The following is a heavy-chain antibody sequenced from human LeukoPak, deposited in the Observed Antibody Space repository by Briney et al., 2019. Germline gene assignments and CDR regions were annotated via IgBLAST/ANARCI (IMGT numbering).Heavy chain of an antibody. CDR2: IIPILGIA. CDR1: GYTFTSYG. CDR3: ARGSMVRGAMGY. D-gene: IGHD3-10*01. Sequence: ASVKVSCKASGYTFTSYGISWVRQAPGQGLEWMGRIIPILGIANYARKFQGRVTITADKSTSTAYMELSSLRSEDTAVYYCARGSMVRGAMGYWGQGTLVTVSS. V-gene: IGHV1-69*04. J-gene: IGHJ4*02.